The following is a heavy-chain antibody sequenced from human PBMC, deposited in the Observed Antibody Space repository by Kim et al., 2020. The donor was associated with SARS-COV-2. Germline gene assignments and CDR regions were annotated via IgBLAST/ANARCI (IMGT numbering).Heavy chain of an antibody. J-gene: IGHJ6*02. Sequence: GGSLRLSCAASGFTFSSYSMNWVRQAPGKGLERVSYISSSSSTIYYADSVKGRFTISRDNAKNSLYLPMNSLRAEDTAVYYCARSSPGMDVWGQGTTVTVSS. V-gene: IGHV3-48*01. CDR3: ARSSPGMDV. CDR1: GFTFSSYS. CDR2: ISSSSSTI. D-gene: IGHD3-10*01.